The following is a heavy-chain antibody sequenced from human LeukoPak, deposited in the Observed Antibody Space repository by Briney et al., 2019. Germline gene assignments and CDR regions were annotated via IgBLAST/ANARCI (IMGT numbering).Heavy chain of an antibody. V-gene: IGHV3-48*01. J-gene: IGHJ4*02. CDR3: STAKFDN. CDR2: IRSSSTNI. CDR1: GVALSDYS. Sequence: GRTLRLSCAASGVALSDYSMNWVRRTPGKGLEWLSYIRSSSTNIYYADSVKGRFTISRDNAKNSLYLQMNSLRAEDSAVYYCSTAKFDNWGEGTLVTVSS.